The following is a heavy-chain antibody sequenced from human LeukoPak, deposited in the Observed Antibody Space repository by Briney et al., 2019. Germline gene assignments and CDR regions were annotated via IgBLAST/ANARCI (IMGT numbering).Heavy chain of an antibody. Sequence: GGSLRLSCVASGFTFGKYWMSWVRQAPGKGLEWVSAISGGGGNTYYADSVKGRSTISRDNSKNTLYLQMNSLRPEDTAVYYCAKTSYCISTSCYGRYFDYWGQGTLVTVSS. V-gene: IGHV3-23*01. J-gene: IGHJ4*02. CDR2: ISGGGGNT. CDR1: GFTFGKYW. CDR3: AKTSYCISTSCYGRYFDY. D-gene: IGHD2-2*01.